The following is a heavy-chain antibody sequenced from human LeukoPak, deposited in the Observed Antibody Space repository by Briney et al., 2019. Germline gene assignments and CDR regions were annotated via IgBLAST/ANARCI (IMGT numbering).Heavy chain of an antibody. J-gene: IGHJ4*02. CDR1: GLTFSSYA. D-gene: IGHD3-10*01. CDR3: AKALWFGELYFDY. Sequence: GGSLRLSCAASGLTFSSYAMSWVRQAPGKGLEWVSAISGSGGSTYYADSVKGRFTISRDNSKNTLYLQMNSLRAEDTAVYYCAKALWFGELYFDYWGQGTLVTVSS. CDR2: ISGSGGST. V-gene: IGHV3-23*01.